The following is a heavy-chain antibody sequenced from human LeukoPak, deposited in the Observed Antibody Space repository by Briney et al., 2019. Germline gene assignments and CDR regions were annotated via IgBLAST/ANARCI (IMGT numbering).Heavy chain of an antibody. CDR3: ARLDDYGGNLGPFDP. CDR1: GYSFTSYW. Sequence: GESLKISCKGSGYSFTSYWIGWVRQMPGKGLEWMGIIYPGDSDTRYSPSFQGQVTISADKSISTAYLQWSSLKASDTAMYYCARLDDYGGNLGPFDPWGQGTLVTVSS. D-gene: IGHD4-23*01. CDR2: IYPGDSDT. J-gene: IGHJ5*02. V-gene: IGHV5-51*01.